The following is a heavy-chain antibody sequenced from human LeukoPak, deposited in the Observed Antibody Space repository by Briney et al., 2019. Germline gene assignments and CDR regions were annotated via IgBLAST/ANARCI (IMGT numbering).Heavy chain of an antibody. V-gene: IGHV1-46*01. J-gene: IGHJ6*03. D-gene: IGHD3-10*01. CDR3: ASSPGRYYYMDV. CDR2: INPSGGST. CDR1: GYTFTSYY. Sequence: ASVKVSCKASGYTFTSYYMHWVRQAPGQGLEWMGIINPSGGSTNYAQKFQGRVTMTRDTSISTACMELSRLRSDDTAVYYCASSPGRYYYMDVWGKGTTVTVSS.